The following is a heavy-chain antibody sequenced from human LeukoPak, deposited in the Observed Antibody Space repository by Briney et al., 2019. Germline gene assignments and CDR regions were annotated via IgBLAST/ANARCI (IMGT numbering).Heavy chain of an antibody. CDR3: ARGLGVAFDI. CDR2: IYTSGST. CDR1: GGSISSGSYY. D-gene: IGHD3-22*01. V-gene: IGHV4-61*02. Sequence: TPSETLSLTCTVSGGSISSGSYYWSWIRQPARKGLEWIGRIYTSGSTNYNPSLKSRVTISVDTSKNQFSLELSSVTAADTAVYYCARGLGVAFDIWGQGTMVTVSS. J-gene: IGHJ3*02.